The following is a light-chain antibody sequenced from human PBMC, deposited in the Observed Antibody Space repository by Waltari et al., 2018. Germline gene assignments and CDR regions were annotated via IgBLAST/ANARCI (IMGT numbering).Light chain of an antibody. CDR2: EVS. CDR1: SSDVGGYNH. V-gene: IGLV2-14*01. CDR3: SSYTGSNTWA. Sequence: QSALTQPASVSGSPGQSITISCTGTSSDVGGYNHVSWYQQHPGKAPELMVFEVSHRPSGVSSRFSGSKSGNTASLTFSGLQAEDEADYYCSSYTGSNTWAFGGGTKLTVL. J-gene: IGLJ3*02.